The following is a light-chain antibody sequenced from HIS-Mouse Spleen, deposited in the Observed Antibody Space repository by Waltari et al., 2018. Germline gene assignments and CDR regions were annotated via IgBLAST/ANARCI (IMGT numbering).Light chain of an antibody. V-gene: IGLV3-25*03. CDR3: QSADSSGTYVV. Sequence: SYELTQPPSVSVSPGQTARITCSGDALPTPSAYWYQQKPGHAPVLGIYKDSERPSGIPERFSGSSSGTTVTLTISGVQAEDEADYYCQSADSSGTYVVFGGGTKLTVL. CDR1: ALPTPS. J-gene: IGLJ2*01. CDR2: KDS.